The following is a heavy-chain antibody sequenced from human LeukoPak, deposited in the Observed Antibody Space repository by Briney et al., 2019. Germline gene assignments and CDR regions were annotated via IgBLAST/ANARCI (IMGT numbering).Heavy chain of an antibody. J-gene: IGHJ4*02. CDR3: ARGRRVAVAKSRGRFDY. CDR2: INDSGSP. D-gene: IGHD6-19*01. CDR1: VGSFSAYY. Sequence: SETLSLTCAVYVGSFSAYYWSWIRQPPGKGLEWVGDINDSGSPNYNPSLKTRVTISVDTSKNQFSLKLTSVTAADTAVYYCARGRRVAVAKSRGRFDYWGQGTLVTVSS. V-gene: IGHV4-34*01.